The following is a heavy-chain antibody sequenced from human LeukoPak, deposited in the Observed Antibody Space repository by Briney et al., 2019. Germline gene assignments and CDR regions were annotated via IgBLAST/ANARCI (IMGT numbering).Heavy chain of an antibody. Sequence: GRSLRLSCAASGFTFSSYGMHWVRQAPGKGLERVANIKEDGSVKYYLDSVKGRFTISRDNAKSSLYLQMNSLRAEDTAVYYCARDPWSYDSSGYYWNLDYWGQGTLVTVSS. CDR1: GFTFSSYG. D-gene: IGHD3-22*01. V-gene: IGHV3-7*03. CDR2: IKEDGSVK. CDR3: ARDPWSYDSSGYYWNLDY. J-gene: IGHJ4*02.